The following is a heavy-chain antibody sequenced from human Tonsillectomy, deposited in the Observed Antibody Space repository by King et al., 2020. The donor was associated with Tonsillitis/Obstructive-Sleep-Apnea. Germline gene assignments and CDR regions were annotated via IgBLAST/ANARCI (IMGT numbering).Heavy chain of an antibody. CDR2: ISWNSGTI. CDR1: GFTFDDYA. V-gene: IGHV3-9*01. CDR3: AKDLIIATSGTPGDAFDI. D-gene: IGHD6-13*01. Sequence: VQLVESGGGLVQPGRSLRLSCAASGFTFDDYAMYWVRQAPGKGLEWVSGISWNSGTIHYGDSVKGRFTISRDNARDSLYPQMNSLRAEDTALYYCAKDLIIATSGTPGDAFDIWGQGTMVTVSS. J-gene: IGHJ3*02.